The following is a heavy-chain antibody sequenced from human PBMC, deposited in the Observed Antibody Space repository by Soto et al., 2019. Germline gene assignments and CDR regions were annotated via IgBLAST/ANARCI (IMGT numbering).Heavy chain of an antibody. CDR3: ARAYGDYVVMERDQEKVVGYYYYSMDV. J-gene: IGHJ6*02. CDR1: GFTFSSYS. Sequence: EVQLVESGGGLVQPGGSLRLSCAASGFTFSSYSMNWVRQAPGKGLEWVSYISSSSSTIYYADSVKSRFTISRDNAKNSLYLQMNSLRDEDTAVYYCARAYGDYVVMERDQEKVVGYYYYSMDVWGQGTTVTVSS. CDR2: ISSSSSTI. V-gene: IGHV3-48*02. D-gene: IGHD4-17*01.